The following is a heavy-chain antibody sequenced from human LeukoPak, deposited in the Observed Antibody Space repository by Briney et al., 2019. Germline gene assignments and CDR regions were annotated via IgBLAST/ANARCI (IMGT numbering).Heavy chain of an antibody. Sequence: GGSLRLSCAASGFSFSNYWMHWVRQAPGKGLVWVARINSDGRTTNYADSAKGRFIISRDNAKNTLYLQMHSLRVEDTAAYFCARGFLGGFGPDFWGQGALVTVSS. D-gene: IGHD2/OR15-2a*01. CDR1: GFSFSNYW. V-gene: IGHV3-74*01. CDR2: INSDGRTT. CDR3: ARGFLGGFGPDF. J-gene: IGHJ4*02.